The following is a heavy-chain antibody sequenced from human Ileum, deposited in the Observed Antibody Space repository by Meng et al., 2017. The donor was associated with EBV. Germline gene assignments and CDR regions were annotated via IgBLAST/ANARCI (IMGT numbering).Heavy chain of an antibody. D-gene: IGHD2-8*01. CDR2: IHHTRGP. J-gene: IGHJ4*02. CDR3: ASNGAFSLDH. Sequence: QGELEGWGPGLVGPSGTLSLTGSVSGDSISNEHWWSWVRQSPGKGLEWIGEIHHTRGPNYNPSLKSRVIISVDKSNNHFSLRLSAVTAADTAVYYCASNGAFSLDHWGQGTLVTVSS. CDR1: GDSISNEHW. V-gene: IGHV4-4*02.